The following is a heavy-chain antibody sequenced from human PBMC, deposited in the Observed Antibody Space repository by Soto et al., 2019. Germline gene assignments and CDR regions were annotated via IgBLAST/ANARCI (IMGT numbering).Heavy chain of an antibody. CDR3: ARALGYSGYAGMDV. CDR1: GYTFTIYG. CDR2: ISPDNGNT. D-gene: IGHD5-12*01. Sequence: QVQLVQSGGEVKKPGASVKVSCKASGYTFTIYGINWVRQAPGQGLEWMGWISPDNGNTNYAQKLQGRVTMTTDTPTSTAYMELRSLRSDDTAVYYCARALGYSGYAGMDVLGQGTTVTVSS. J-gene: IGHJ6*02. V-gene: IGHV1-18*01.